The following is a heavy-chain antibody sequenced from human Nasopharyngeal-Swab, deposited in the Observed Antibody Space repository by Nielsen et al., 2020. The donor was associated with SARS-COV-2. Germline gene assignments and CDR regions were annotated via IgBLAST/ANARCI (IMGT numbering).Heavy chain of an antibody. CDR1: GGSISSGGYY. Sequence: LRLPCTVSGGSISSGGYYWSWIRQHPGKGLEWIGYIYYSRSTYYNPSLKSRVTISVDTSKNQFSLKLSSVTAADTAVYYCARGARGYCSSTSCRYYFDYWGQGTLVTVSS. CDR3: ARGARGYCSSTSCRYYFDY. V-gene: IGHV4-31*03. J-gene: IGHJ4*02. D-gene: IGHD2-2*01. CDR2: IYYSRST.